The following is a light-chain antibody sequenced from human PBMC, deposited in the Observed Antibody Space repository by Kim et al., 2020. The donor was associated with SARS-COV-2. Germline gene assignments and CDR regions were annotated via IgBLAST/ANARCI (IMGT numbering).Light chain of an antibody. J-gene: IGKJ2*01. CDR2: KAS. Sequence: DIQMTQSPSTLSASVGDRVTITCRASQSISSWLAWYQQKPGKAPKLLIYKASSLESGVPSRFSGSGSGTEFTLTISSLQPNDFATYYCQQYNSFGQGTKLEI. CDR1: QSISSW. CDR3: QQYNS. V-gene: IGKV1-5*03.